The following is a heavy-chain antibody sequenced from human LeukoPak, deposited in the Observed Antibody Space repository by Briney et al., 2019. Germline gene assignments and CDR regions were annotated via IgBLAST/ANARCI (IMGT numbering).Heavy chain of an antibody. Sequence: SVKVSCKASGGTFSSYTISWVRQAPGQGLEWMGRIVPILGIANYAQKFQGRVTITADKSTSTAYMELSSLRSEDTAVYYCARDGYNLAFDYWGQGTLVTVSS. CDR3: ARDGYNLAFDY. CDR2: IVPILGIA. CDR1: GGTFSSYT. J-gene: IGHJ4*02. V-gene: IGHV1-69*04. D-gene: IGHD5-24*01.